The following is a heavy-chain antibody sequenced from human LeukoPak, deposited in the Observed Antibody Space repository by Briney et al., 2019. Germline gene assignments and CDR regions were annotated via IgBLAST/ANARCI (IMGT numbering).Heavy chain of an antibody. J-gene: IGHJ4*02. CDR2: IRYDATIK. D-gene: IGHD3-16*01. CDR3: AKDKIWGEDYFDY. V-gene: IGHV3-30*02. CDR1: GFTFSSYA. Sequence: GGSLRLSCAASGFTFSSYAMSWVRQAPGKGLEWVAFIRYDATIKYYADSVKGRFTMSRDNSKNTLFLQMDSLRVEDTAVYYCAKDKIWGEDYFDYWGQGTLVTVSS.